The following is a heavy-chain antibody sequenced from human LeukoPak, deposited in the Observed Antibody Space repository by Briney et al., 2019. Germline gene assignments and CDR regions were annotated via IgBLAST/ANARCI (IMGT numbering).Heavy chain of an antibody. CDR2: ISSSVSTI. CDR3: ARERPDYYYYMDV. V-gene: IGHV3-11*04. CDR1: GFTFSDYY. D-gene: IGHD1-14*01. Sequence: SRGSLRLSCAAPGFTFSDYYMSWIRQAPGKGLEWVSYISSSVSTIYYADSVKGRFTISRDNAKNSLYLQMNSLRAEDTAVYYCARERPDYYYYMDVWGKGTTVTVSS. J-gene: IGHJ6*03.